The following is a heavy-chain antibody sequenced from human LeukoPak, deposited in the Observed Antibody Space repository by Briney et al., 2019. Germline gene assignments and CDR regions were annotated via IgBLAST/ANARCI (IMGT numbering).Heavy chain of an antibody. Sequence: ASVKVSCKASGYTFTGYYMHWVRQAPGQGLEWMGWINPNSGGTNYAQKFQGRVTMTRDTSISTAYMELSRLRSDDTAVYYCAREYSSYSYYYYGMDVWGQGTTVTVSS. J-gene: IGHJ6*02. CDR2: INPNSGGT. CDR1: GYTFTGYY. V-gene: IGHV1-2*02. CDR3: AREYSSYSYYYYGMDV. D-gene: IGHD6-19*01.